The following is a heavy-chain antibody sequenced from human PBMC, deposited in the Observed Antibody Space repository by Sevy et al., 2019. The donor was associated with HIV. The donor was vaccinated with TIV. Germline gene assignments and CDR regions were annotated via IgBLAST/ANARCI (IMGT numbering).Heavy chain of an antibody. CDR1: CGSISSYF. J-gene: IGHJ4*01. V-gene: IGHV4-59*01. D-gene: IGHD1-1*01. CDR3: ARDSTTRPRVLDY. Sequence: SETLSLTCSVSCGSISSYFWTWVRQSPGKGLEWIGNICFTGNTDYSPSLKSRVTLSLDTSKSQFSLTLKSVTAADTAIYFCARDSTTRPRVLDYWGHGTLVTVSS. CDR2: ICFTGNT.